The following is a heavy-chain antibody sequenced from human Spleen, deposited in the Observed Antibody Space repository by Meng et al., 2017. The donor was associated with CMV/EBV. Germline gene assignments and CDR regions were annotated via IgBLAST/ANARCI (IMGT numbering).Heavy chain of an antibody. Sequence: SVKVSCKASGGTFSSYAISWVRQAPGQGLEWMGGIIPIFGTANYAQKLQGRVTITTDESTSTAYRELSSLRSEDTAVYYCARDGDFGAYYGMDVWGQGTTVTVSS. CDR2: IIPIFGTA. CDR1: GGTFSSYA. J-gene: IGHJ6*02. D-gene: IGHD3-3*01. CDR3: ARDGDFGAYYGMDV. V-gene: IGHV1-69*05.